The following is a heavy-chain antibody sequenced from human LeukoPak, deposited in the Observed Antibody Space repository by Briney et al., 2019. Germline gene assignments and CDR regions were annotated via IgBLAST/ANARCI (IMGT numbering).Heavy chain of an antibody. J-gene: IGHJ4*02. CDR3: AHSSGYAYGHDY. CDR1: GFSFSTYS. V-gene: IGHV3-21*01. CDR2: ISSSSSYI. Sequence: GGSLRLSCAASGFSFSTYSMSWVRQAPGKGLEWGSSISSSSSYIYYADSVKGRFTISRDNAKNSLYLQMTSLRAEDTAVYYCAHSSGYAYGHDYWGQGTLVTVSS. D-gene: IGHD5-18*01.